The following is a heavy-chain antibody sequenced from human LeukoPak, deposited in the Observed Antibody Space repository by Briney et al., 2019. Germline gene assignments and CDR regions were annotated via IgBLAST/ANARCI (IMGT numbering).Heavy chain of an antibody. CDR3: ARHVRTMVRGVKFDY. CDR1: GGSISSYY. D-gene: IGHD3-10*01. J-gene: IGHJ4*02. CDR2: ISYSGHS. Sequence: TSETLSLTCTVSGGSISSYYWSWIRQPPGKGLEWIGYISYSGHSYYNPSLQSRLTIFRDTSRNQFSLKLSSVTAADTAVYYCARHVRTMVRGVKFDYWGQGTLVTVSS. V-gene: IGHV4-59*08.